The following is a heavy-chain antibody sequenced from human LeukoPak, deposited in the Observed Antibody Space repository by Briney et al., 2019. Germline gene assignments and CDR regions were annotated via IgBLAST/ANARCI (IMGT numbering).Heavy chain of an antibody. J-gene: IGHJ5*02. CDR2: VYYSGST. Sequence: PSETLSLTCTVSGGSISSYYCSWIRQPPGKGLEWIGYVYYSGSTNYNPSLKSRVTISVDTSKNQFSLKLSSVTAADTAVYYCARRASSSWYKEYNWFDPWGQRTLVTVSS. CDR1: GGSISSYY. CDR3: ARRASSSWYKEYNWFDP. V-gene: IGHV4-59*08. D-gene: IGHD6-13*01.